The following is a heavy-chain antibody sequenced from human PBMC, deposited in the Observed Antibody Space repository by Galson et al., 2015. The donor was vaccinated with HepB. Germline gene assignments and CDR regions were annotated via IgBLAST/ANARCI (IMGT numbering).Heavy chain of an antibody. CDR2: IWYDGSNK. J-gene: IGHJ4*02. CDR3: ARDSSAGSPTPLFDY. V-gene: IGHV3-33*08. Sequence: SLRLSCAASGFTFSSYGMHWVRQAPGKGLEWVAVIWYDGSNKYYADSVKGRFTISRDNSKNTLYLQMNSLRAEDTAVYYCARDSSAGSPTPLFDYWGQGTLVTVSS. D-gene: IGHD1-14*01. CDR1: GFTFSSYG.